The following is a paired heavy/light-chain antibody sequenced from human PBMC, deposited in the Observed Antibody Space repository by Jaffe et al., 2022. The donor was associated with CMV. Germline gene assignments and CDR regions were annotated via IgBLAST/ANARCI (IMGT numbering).Heavy chain of an antibody. Sequence: QVQLVESGGGLVKPGGSLRLSCAASGFTFSDYYMSWIRQAPGKGLEWVSYISSSSSYTNYADSVKGRFTISRDNAKNSLYLQMNSLRAEDTAVYYCARAQAQRGLGYWGQGTLVTVSS. CDR2: ISSSSSYT. CDR3: ARAQAQRGLGY. D-gene: IGHD4-17*01. CDR1: GFTFSDYY. J-gene: IGHJ4*02. V-gene: IGHV3-11*06.
Light chain of an antibody. CDR3: QQSYSTYT. CDR2: AAS. V-gene: IGKV1-39*01. Sequence: DIQMTQSPSSLSASVGDRVTITCRASQSISSYLNWYQQKPGKAPKLLIYAASSLQSGVPSRFSGSGSGTDFTLTISSLQPEDFATYYCQQSYSTYTFGQGTKLEIK. J-gene: IGKJ2*01. CDR1: QSISSY.